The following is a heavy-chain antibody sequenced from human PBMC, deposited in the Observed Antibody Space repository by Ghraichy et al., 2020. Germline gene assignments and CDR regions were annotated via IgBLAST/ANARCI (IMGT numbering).Heavy chain of an antibody. J-gene: IGHJ6*02. CDR2: IKRDGSEK. V-gene: IGHV3-7*01. Sequence: GGSLRLSCAASGFTFSSYWMSWVRQAPGKGLEWVANIKRDGSEKYYVDSVKGRFTISRDNAKNSLYLQMNSLRAEDTAVYYCAREEAYYSYGMDVWGQGTTVTVSS. CDR3: AREEAYYSYGMDV. CDR1: GFTFSSYW.